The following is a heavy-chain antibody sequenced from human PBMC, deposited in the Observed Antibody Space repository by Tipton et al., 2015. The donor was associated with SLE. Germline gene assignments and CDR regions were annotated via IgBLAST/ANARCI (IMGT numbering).Heavy chain of an antibody. CDR1: GGSISSHY. CDR2: ISYSGST. D-gene: IGHD6-19*01. V-gene: IGHV4-59*11. J-gene: IGHJ5*02. Sequence: LRLSCTVSGGSISSHYWSWIRRPPGKGLEWIGYISYSGSTNHNPSLKSRVTISVDKSKNQFSLKLSSVTAADTAVYYCARGGDSSGFGWFDPWGQGTLVTVSS. CDR3: ARGGDSSGFGWFDP.